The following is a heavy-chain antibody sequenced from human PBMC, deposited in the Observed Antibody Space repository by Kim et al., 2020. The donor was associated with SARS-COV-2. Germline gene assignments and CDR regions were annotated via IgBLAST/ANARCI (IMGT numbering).Heavy chain of an antibody. CDR3: AGLKGSGRKYWFDP. CDR2: IYYSGST. J-gene: IGHJ5*02. CDR1: GGSINFYY. Sequence: SETLSLTCSVSGGSINFYYWSWIRQPPGKGLEWIGYIYYSGSTNYNPSLKSRVTIKVDTSKNQFSLKLSSMTAADTAVYYCAGLKGSGRKYWFDPWGQGTLVTVSS. V-gene: IGHV4-59*08. D-gene: IGHD3-10*01.